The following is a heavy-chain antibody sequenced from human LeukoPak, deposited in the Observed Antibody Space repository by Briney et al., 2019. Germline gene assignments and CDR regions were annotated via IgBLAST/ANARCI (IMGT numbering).Heavy chain of an antibody. CDR1: GGTFSSYA. D-gene: IGHD3-10*01. Sequence: GASVKVSCKASGGTFSSYAISWVRQAPGQGLEWMGGIIPIFGTANYAQKFQGRVTITTDESTSTAYMELRSLRSDDTAVYYCARDPYGSGNYWGQGTLVTVSS. CDR2: IIPIFGTA. CDR3: ARDPYGSGNY. J-gene: IGHJ4*02. V-gene: IGHV1-69*05.